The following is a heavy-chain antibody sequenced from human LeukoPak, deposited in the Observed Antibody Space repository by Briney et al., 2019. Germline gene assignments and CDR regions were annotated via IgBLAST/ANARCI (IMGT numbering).Heavy chain of an antibody. D-gene: IGHD4-17*01. CDR2: INHSGST. Sequence: SETLSLTCAVYGGSFSGYYWSWIRQPPGKGLEWIGEINHSGSTNYNPSLKSRVTISVDTSKNQFSLKLSSVTAADTAVCYCARGRADYGDSSPFDYWGQGTLVTVSS. V-gene: IGHV4-34*01. CDR1: GGSFSGYY. J-gene: IGHJ4*02. CDR3: ARGRADYGDSSPFDY.